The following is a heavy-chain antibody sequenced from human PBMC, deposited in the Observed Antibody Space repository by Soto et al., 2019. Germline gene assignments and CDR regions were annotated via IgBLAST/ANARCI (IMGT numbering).Heavy chain of an antibody. V-gene: IGHV3-7*01. CDR1: GGTFSSYA. J-gene: IGHJ6*02. Sequence: SCKASGGTFSSYAISWVRQAPGKGPEWVANIKPDGSEQYYVDSVKGRFTISRDNANNSLYLQMNSLRAEDTAVYFCARGNWNYYYGFDVWGQGTTVTVSS. CDR3: ARGNWNYYYGFDV. D-gene: IGHD1-20*01. CDR2: IKPDGSEQ.